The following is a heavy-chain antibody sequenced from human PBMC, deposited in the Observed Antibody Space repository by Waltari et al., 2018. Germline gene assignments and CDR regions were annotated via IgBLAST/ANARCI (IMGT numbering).Heavy chain of an antibody. CDR2: INSDGSSI. D-gene: IGHD2-2*01. CDR3: ARWRFCRSTTCLYGMDV. CDR1: GFPFSTYW. J-gene: IGHJ6*02. V-gene: IGHV3-74*01. Sequence: EVQLVESGGVLAQPGGSLRLSCAASGFPFSTYWMHWVRQAPGKGLVWVSRINSDGSSISYADSVKGRFTISRDNAKNTLYLQMNSLRAEDTAVYYCARWRFCRSTTCLYGMDVWGQGP.